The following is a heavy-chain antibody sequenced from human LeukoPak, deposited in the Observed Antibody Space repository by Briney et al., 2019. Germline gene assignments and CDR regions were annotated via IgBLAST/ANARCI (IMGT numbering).Heavy chain of an antibody. CDR2: IYHSGRT. CDR1: GASISSVGYS. D-gene: IGHD5-18*01. V-gene: IGHV4-30-2*01. J-gene: IGHJ6*02. Sequence: SETLSLTCAVSGASISSVGYSWSWIRQPPGKGLEWIGYIYHSGRTYYNPSLKSRVTISVDRSKNQFSLKLSSVIAADTAVYYCARVSGYSYGPGPIYGIDVWGQGTTVAVSS. CDR3: ARVSGYSYGPGPIYGIDV.